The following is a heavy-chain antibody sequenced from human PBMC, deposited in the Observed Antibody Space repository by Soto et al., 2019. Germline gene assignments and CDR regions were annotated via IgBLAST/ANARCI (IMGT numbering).Heavy chain of an antibody. J-gene: IGHJ6*03. CDR3: AKVRYCSGGSCYYYYYYMDV. V-gene: IGHV4-31*03. Sequence: SETLSLTCTVSGGSISSGGYYWSWIRQHPGKGLEWIGYIYYSGSTYYNPSLKSRVTISVDTSKNQFSLKLSSVTAADTAVYYCAKVRYCSGGSCYYYYYYMDVWGKGTKVTVSS. D-gene: IGHD2-15*01. CDR1: GGSISSGGYY. CDR2: IYYSGST.